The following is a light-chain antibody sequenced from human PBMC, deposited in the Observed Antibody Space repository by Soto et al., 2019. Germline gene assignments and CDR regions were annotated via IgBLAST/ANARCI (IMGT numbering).Light chain of an antibody. CDR3: QQYGTSPRT. CDR1: QDIRSH. CDR2: DAS. Sequence: ENVLTQSPGTLSLSPGERVTLSCRASQDIRSHLAWYQQKPGQAPRLLIFDASSRATGIPDRFSSSGSGTDFTLSISRLEPEDFAVYYCQQYGTSPRTFGQGTKVDIK. V-gene: IGKV3-20*01. J-gene: IGKJ1*01.